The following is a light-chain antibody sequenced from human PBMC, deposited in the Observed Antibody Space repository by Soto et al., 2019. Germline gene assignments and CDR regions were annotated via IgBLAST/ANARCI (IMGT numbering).Light chain of an antibody. CDR3: QQYNNWPQT. Sequence: ELGMAQSPATLSVSPGERAALSCRASQSVSSNLAWYQQKPGQAPRLLIYGASTRATGIPARFSGSGSGTEFTLTISRLQSEDFAVCYCQQYNNWPQTFGQGTKVDIK. V-gene: IGKV3-15*01. CDR1: QSVSSN. CDR2: GAS. J-gene: IGKJ1*01.